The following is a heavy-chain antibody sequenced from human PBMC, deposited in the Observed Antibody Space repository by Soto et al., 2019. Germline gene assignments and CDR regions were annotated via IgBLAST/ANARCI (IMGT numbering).Heavy chain of an antibody. CDR3: ARGGYYDSSGYDAFDI. V-gene: IGHV1-18*04. Sequence: ASVKVSCKASGYNFIYYMHWVRQAPGQGLEWMGWISAYNGNTNYAQKLQGRVTMTTDTSTSTAYMELRSLRSDDTAVYYCARGGYYDSSGYDAFDIWGQGTMVTVSS. J-gene: IGHJ3*02. CDR1: GYNFIYY. D-gene: IGHD3-22*01. CDR2: ISAYNGNT.